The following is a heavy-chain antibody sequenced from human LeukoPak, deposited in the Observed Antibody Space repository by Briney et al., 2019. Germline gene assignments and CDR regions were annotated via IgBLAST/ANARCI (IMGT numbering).Heavy chain of an antibody. CDR3: ARDTVNYYDSSGYRFDY. CDR1: GYTFTSYY. CDR2: INPSGGST. V-gene: IGHV1-46*01. J-gene: IGHJ4*02. Sequence: ASVKVSCTASGYTFTSYYMHWVRQAPGRGLEWMGIINPSGGSTSYAQKFQGRVTMTRDTSTSTVYMELSSLRSEDTAVYYCARDTVNYYDSSGYRFDYWGQGTLVTVSS. D-gene: IGHD3-22*01.